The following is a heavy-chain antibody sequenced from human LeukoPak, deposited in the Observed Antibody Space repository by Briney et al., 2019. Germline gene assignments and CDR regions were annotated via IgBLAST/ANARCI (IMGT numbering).Heavy chain of an antibody. V-gene: IGHV4-39*01. Sequence: SETLSLTCTVSGGSISGGTYYWGWIRQPPGKGLEWIGTVSYSGTTYYKSSLKSRVTISVDTSKNQFSLYLNSVTAADTAVYYCARHGGYIFLNWFDSWGQGTLVTVSS. CDR3: ARHGGYIFLNWFDS. D-gene: IGHD6-19*01. CDR1: GGSISGGTYY. J-gene: IGHJ5*01. CDR2: VSYSGTT.